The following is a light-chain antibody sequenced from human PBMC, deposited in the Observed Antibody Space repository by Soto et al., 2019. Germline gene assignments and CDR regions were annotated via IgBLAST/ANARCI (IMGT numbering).Light chain of an antibody. Sequence: DIQMTQSPSTLSGSVGDRVTITCRASQTISSWLAWYQQKPGKAPKLLIYKASSLKSGAPSRFSGSGSGTELTLTVRSPQPDDFAPYNCQHCNSDSGAFGQGTTV. CDR3: QHCNSDSGA. V-gene: IGKV1-5*03. CDR1: QTISSW. J-gene: IGKJ1*01. CDR2: KAS.